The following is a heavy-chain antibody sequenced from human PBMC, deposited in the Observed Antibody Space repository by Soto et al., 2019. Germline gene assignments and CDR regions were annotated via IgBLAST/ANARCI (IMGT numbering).Heavy chain of an antibody. CDR2: IRNKAGSYAT. CDR3: SGPIRSVGP. V-gene: IGHV3-73*01. J-gene: IGHJ5*02. CDR1: GFTFSDST. Sequence: EVQLVESGGGLVQPGGSLKLSCAASGFTFSDSTMHCVRQASGKGLEWVGRIRNKAGSYATVYAASVKGRFTISRDDSKNMAYLQMNSLKTEDTAVYYCSGPIRSVGPWGQGTLVTVSS.